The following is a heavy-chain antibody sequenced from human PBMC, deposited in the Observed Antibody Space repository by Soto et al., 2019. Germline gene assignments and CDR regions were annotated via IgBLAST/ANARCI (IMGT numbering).Heavy chain of an antibody. CDR1: GFTVSSNY. V-gene: IGHV3-53*01. J-gene: IGHJ3*01. D-gene: IGHD2-8*01. Sequence: GGSLRLSCAASGFTVSSNYMSWVRQAPGKGLEWVSVIYSGGSTYYADSVKGRFTISRDNSKNTLYLQMNSLRAEDTAVYYCARDKAYGRPRPGALDXWGQGTMVTVS. CDR2: IYSGGST. CDR3: ARDKAYGRPRPGALDX.